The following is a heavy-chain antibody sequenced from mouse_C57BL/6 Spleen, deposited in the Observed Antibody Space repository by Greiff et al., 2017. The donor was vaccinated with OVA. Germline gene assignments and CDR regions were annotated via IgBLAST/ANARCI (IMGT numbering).Heavy chain of an antibody. D-gene: IGHD1-1*02. V-gene: IGHV5-15*01. CDR3: ARHGGRGFAY. Sequence: DVMLVESGGGLVQPGGSLKLSCAASGFTFSDYGMAWVRQAPRKGPEWVAFISNLAYSIYYADTVTGRFTISRENAKNTLYLEMSSLRSEDTAMYYCARHGGRGFAYWGQGTLVTVSA. J-gene: IGHJ3*01. CDR2: ISNLAYSI. CDR1: GFTFSDYG.